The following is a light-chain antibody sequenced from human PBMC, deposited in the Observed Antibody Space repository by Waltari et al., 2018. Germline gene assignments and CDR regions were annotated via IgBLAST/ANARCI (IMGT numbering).Light chain of an antibody. CDR1: SSDIGAYNF. V-gene: IGLV2-14*03. CDR3: SSYTTGSTRYV. J-gene: IGLJ1*01. Sequence: QSALTQPASVSGSPGQSITISCTGTSSDIGAYNFVSWYQKHPGKAPKVMIYDVNNRPSWVSSRFSGSKSGNTAYLTISGLQAEDEADYYCSSYTTGSTRYVFGSGTKVTVL. CDR2: DVN.